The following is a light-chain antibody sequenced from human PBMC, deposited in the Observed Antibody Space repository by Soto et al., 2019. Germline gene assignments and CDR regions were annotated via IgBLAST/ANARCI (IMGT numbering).Light chain of an antibody. CDR1: QSVGSNY. CDR3: QQYCGTFQT. CDR2: GAS. Sequence: EIVLTQFPGTLSLSPGERATLSCRASQSVGSNYLAWYQQRTGQPPNLLIFGASHRAPDIPDRFSGSGSGTHFTLAISRLELEDFAVYYCQQYCGTFQTFGQGTKVEIK. V-gene: IGKV3-20*01. J-gene: IGKJ1*01.